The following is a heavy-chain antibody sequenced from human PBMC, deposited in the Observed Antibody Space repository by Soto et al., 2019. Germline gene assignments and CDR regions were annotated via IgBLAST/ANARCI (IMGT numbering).Heavy chain of an antibody. Sequence: PSETLSLTCTVSGGSISSYYWSWIRQPPGKGLEWIGYIYYSGSTNYNPSLKSRVTISVDTSKNQFSLKLSSVTAADTAVYYCARDLDYWGQGTLVNRSS. V-gene: IGHV4-59*01. CDR2: IYYSGST. J-gene: IGHJ4*02. CDR3: ARDLDY. CDR1: GGSISSYY.